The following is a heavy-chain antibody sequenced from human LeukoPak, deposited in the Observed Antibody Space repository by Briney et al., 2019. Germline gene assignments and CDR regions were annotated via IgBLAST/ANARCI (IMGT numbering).Heavy chain of an antibody. V-gene: IGHV3-30*04. J-gene: IGHJ4*02. Sequence: GSLRLSCAASGFTFSSYAMHWVRQAPGKGLEWVAVISYDGSNKYYADSVKGRFTISRDNSKNTLYLQMNSLRAEDTAVYYCARGAEQRLLDYWGQGTLVTVSS. CDR3: ARGAEQRLLDY. CDR1: GFTFSSYA. CDR2: ISYDGSNK. D-gene: IGHD6-25*01.